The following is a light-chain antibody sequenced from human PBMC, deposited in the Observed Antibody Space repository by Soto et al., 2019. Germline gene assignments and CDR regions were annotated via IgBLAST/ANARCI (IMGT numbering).Light chain of an antibody. Sequence: EIVLTQSPATLSLSPGERATLSCRASQSVSSYLAWYQQKPGQAPRLLIYDASNRATGIPARFSGSGSGTDFTLTISSLEPADFAVYYCQQRSNWPPETFGQGTRLEIK. V-gene: IGKV3-11*01. CDR1: QSVSSY. CDR3: QQRSNWPPET. CDR2: DAS. J-gene: IGKJ5*01.